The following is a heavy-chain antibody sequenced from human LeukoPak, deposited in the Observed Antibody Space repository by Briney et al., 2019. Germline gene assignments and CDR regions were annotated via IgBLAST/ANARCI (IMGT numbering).Heavy chain of an antibody. V-gene: IGHV3-23*01. D-gene: IGHD1-26*01. CDR3: GGSGSYAYMDV. CDR2: ISGNGVGT. J-gene: IGHJ6*03. CDR1: GFTFSSFA. Sequence: PGGSLRLSCAASGFTFSSFAMSWVRQAPGKGLEWVSVISGNGVGTSHADSVKGRFTISRDNSKNTLYLQMNTLRVEDTAVYYCGGSGSYAYMDVWGKGTTVTVSS.